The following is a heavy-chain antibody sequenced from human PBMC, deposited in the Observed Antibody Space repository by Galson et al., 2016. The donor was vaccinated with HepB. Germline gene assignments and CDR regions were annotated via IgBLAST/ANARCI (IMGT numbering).Heavy chain of an antibody. CDR2: ISYNGHAT. J-gene: IGHJ4*02. D-gene: IGHD1-14*01. V-gene: IGHV3-23*01. Sequence: SLRLSCAGSGFTFNSYAMNWVRQAPGTGLEWISLISYNGHATYYADPVRGRLRIARDNSKHTLYLQMNSLRADDTAVYYCAKCPPGTRGSLDSWGQGTLVTVSS. CDR3: AKCPPGTRGSLDS. CDR1: GFTFNSYA.